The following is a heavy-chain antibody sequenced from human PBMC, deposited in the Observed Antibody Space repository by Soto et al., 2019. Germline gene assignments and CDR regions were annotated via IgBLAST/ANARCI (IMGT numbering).Heavy chain of an antibody. CDR1: GGSISSYY. J-gene: IGHJ4*02. CDR3: ARDYGDYDGYYFDY. D-gene: IGHD4-17*01. Sequence: AETLSLTCTVSGGSISSYYLSWIRQPAGKGLEWIGRIYTSGSTNYNPSLKSRVTMSVDTSKNQFSLKLSSVTAADTAVYYCARDYGDYDGYYFDYWGQGTLVTVSS. V-gene: IGHV4-4*07. CDR2: IYTSGST.